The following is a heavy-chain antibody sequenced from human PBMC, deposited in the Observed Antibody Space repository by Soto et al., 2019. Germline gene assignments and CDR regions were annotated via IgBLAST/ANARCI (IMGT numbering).Heavy chain of an antibody. J-gene: IGHJ5*02. CDR2: ISAYNGNT. CDR1: GYTFTSYG. Sequence: ASAKLSCKASGYTFTSYGISSVRQSPGQGLEWMGWISAYNGNTNYAQKLQGRVTMTTDTSTSTAYMELRSLRSDDTAVYYCATSMYSGKNWLDPWGQGTLVTVSS. D-gene: IGHD1-26*01. V-gene: IGHV1-18*01. CDR3: ATSMYSGKNWLDP.